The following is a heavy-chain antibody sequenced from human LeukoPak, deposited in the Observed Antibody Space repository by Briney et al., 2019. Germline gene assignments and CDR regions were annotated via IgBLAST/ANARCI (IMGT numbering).Heavy chain of an antibody. CDR1: GGSISSYY. J-gene: IGHJ4*02. CDR2: IYTSGST. V-gene: IGHV4-4*07. CDR3: ARSVAEGDYDFWSGYRGPYFDY. Sequence: SETLSLTCTVSGGSISSYYWSWIRQPARKGLEWIGRIYTSGSTNYNPSLKSRVTMSVDTSKNQFSLKLSSVTAADTAVYYCARSVAEGDYDFWSGYRGPYFDYWGQGTLVTASS. D-gene: IGHD3-3*01.